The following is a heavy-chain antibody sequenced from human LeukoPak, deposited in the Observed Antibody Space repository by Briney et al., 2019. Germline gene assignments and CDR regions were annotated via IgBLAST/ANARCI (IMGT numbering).Heavy chain of an antibody. Sequence: GGSLTLSYVASGFNFNNYAMNWVRQAPGKGLEWLSFINNASNAIYYADSVRGRFSISRDNAKNSLYLQINDLRVDDTAIYYCARGGSCRGDACRYLPFKLWGQGILVAVSS. D-gene: IGHD2-15*01. V-gene: IGHV3-48*03. CDR1: GFNFNNYA. J-gene: IGHJ4*02. CDR3: ARGGSCRGDACRYLPFKL. CDR2: INNASNAI.